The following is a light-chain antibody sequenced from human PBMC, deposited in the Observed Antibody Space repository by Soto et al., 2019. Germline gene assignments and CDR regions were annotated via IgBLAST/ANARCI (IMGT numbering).Light chain of an antibody. CDR3: LQYHNLWA. CDR1: QNIYYN. Sequence: EIVMTQSPATLSVSPGESATLSCRASQNIYYNVAWYQHRPGQAPRLLIYRASTRATGVPARFSGSGSGTEFTLTISSLQSEDFTVYSCLQYHNLWAFGQGTKVDI. J-gene: IGKJ1*01. CDR2: RAS. V-gene: IGKV3-15*01.